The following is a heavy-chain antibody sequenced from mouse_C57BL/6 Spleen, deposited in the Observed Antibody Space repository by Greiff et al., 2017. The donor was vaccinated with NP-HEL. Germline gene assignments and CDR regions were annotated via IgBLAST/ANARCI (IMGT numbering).Heavy chain of an antibody. D-gene: IGHD2-4*01. J-gene: IGHJ4*01. CDR1: GYSITSGYY. V-gene: IGHV3-6*01. CDR2: ISYDGSN. Sequence: EVKLQESGPGLVKPSQSLSLTCSVTGYSITSGYYWNWIRQFPGNKLEWMGYISYDGSNNYNPSLKNRISITRDTSKNQFFLKLNSVTTEDTATYYCAREGDYDGVSPYYAMDYWGQGTSVTVSS. CDR3: AREGDYDGVSPYYAMDY.